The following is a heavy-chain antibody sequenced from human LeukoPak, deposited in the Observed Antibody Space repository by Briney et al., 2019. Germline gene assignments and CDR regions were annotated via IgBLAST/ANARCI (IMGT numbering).Heavy chain of an antibody. Sequence: GGSLRLSCAASGFTFSSYGMHWVRQAPGKGLEWVAFIRYVGSNKYYADSVKGRFTISRDNSKNTLYLQMNSLRAEDTAVYYCAKEGQQLALFDYWGQGTLVTVSS. J-gene: IGHJ4*02. CDR2: IRYVGSNK. V-gene: IGHV3-30*02. CDR3: AKEGQQLALFDY. CDR1: GFTFSSYG. D-gene: IGHD6-13*01.